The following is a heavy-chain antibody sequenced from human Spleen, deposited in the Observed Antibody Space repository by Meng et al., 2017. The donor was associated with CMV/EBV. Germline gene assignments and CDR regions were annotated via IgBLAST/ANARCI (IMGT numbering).Heavy chain of an antibody. CDR2: IRYDGSNK. CDR1: GFTFSSYG. Sequence: GGSLRLSCAASGFTFSSYGMHWVRQAPGKGLEWVAFIRYDGSNKYYVDSVKGRFTISRDNSKNTLYLQMNSLRAEDTAVYYCAKEGQSSGRVYYGMDVWGQGTTVTVSS. J-gene: IGHJ6*02. CDR3: AKEGQSSGRVYYGMDV. V-gene: IGHV3-30*02. D-gene: IGHD1-26*01.